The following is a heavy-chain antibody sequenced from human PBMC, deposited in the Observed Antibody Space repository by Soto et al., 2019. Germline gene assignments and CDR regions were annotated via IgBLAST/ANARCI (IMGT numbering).Heavy chain of an antibody. V-gene: IGHV3-21*01. D-gene: IGHD2-15*01. CDR1: GFSLNKYS. J-gene: IGHJ6*02. CDR2: ITSDSSNL. CDR3: AREGQPMSGDCSGGLCYFYGRER. Sequence: SPILSFAASGFSLNKYSMNWVRQAPGKGLEWVSSITSDSSNLYYADSLKGRFTISRDNSKNSLFLQMNSLRDDDTAVYYCAREGQPMSGDCSGGLCYFYGRERWVQG.